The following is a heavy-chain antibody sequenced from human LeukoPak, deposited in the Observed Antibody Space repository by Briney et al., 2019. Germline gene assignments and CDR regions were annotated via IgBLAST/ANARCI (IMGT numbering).Heavy chain of an antibody. J-gene: IGHJ4*02. CDR2: ITAGGDYT. CDR1: GFTFGSYA. Sequence: GGSLRLSCAASGFTFGSYAMTWVRQAPGKGLEWVSTITAGGDYTYYADSVKGRFTISRDSSKNTLYLQMNSLRDEDTAVYYCVKVKFEGSDYYPHGSSFDYWGQGSLVTVSS. CDR3: VKVKFEGSDYYPHGSSFDY. V-gene: IGHV3-23*01. D-gene: IGHD3-22*01.